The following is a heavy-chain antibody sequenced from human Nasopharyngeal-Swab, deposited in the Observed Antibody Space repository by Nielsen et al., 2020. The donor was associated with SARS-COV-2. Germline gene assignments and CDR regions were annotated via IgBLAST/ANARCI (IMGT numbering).Heavy chain of an antibody. J-gene: IGHJ4*02. CDR3: ARVKLLRFLEWLSPFDY. Sequence: SETLSLTCAVYGGSFSGYYWSWIRQPPGKGLAWIVEINHSGSPNYNPSLKSRVTISVDTSKKQFSLKLSSVTAADTAVYYCARVKLLRFLEWLSPFDYWGQGTLVTVSS. D-gene: IGHD3-3*01. CDR2: INHSGSP. CDR1: GGSFSGYY. V-gene: IGHV4-34*01.